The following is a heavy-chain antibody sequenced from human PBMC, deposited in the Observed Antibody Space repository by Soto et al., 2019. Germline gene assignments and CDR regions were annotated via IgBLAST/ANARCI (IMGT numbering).Heavy chain of an antibody. CDR3: ARVKHRYCSGVSCYPKSRYYYYYMDV. CDR2: ISAYNGNT. Sequence: GASVKVSCKASGYTFTSYGISWVRQAPGQGLEWMGWISAYNGNTNYAQKLQGRVTMTTDTSTSTAYMELRSLRSDDTAVYYCARVKHRYCSGVSCYPKSRYYYYYMDVWGKGTTVTVSS. CDR1: GYTFTSYG. V-gene: IGHV1-18*01. D-gene: IGHD2-15*01. J-gene: IGHJ6*03.